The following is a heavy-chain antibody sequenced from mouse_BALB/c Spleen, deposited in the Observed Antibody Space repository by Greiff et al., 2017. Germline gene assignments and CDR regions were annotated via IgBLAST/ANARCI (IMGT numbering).Heavy chain of an antibody. CDR1: GFNIKDTY. CDR3: ARRYYGSSPYWYFDV. CDR2: IDPANGNT. J-gene: IGHJ1*01. D-gene: IGHD1-1*01. Sequence: DVQLQESGAELVKPGASVKLSCTASGFNIKDTYMHWVKQRPEQGLEWIGRIDPANGNTKYDPKFQGKATITADTSSNTAYLQLSSLTSEDTAVYYCARRYYGSSPYWYFDVWGAGTTVTVSS. V-gene: IGHV14-3*02.